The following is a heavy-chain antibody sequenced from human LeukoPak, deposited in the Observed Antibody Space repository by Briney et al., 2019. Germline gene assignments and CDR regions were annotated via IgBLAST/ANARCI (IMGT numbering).Heavy chain of an antibody. J-gene: IGHJ6*02. D-gene: IGHD6-19*01. CDR1: GFTFSSYG. Sequence: PGGSLRLSCAASGFTFSSYGMHWVRQAPGKGLEWVAVIWYDGSNKYYADSVKGRFTISRDNSKNTLYLQMNSLRAEDTAVYYCARDGSRSSGWYFWYYYGMDVWGQGTTVTVSS. CDR2: IWYDGSNK. V-gene: IGHV3-33*01. CDR3: ARDGSRSSGWYFWYYYGMDV.